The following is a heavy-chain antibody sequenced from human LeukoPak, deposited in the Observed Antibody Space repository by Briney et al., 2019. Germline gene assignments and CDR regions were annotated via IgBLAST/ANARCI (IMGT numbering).Heavy chain of an antibody. CDR3: ARVGGYSSGWPFDY. CDR2: ISAYNGNT. J-gene: IGHJ4*02. CDR1: GYSFTSYG. Sequence: GESLKISCKGSGYSFTSYGISWVRQAPGQGLEWMGWISAYNGNTNYAQKLQGRVTMTTDTSTSTAYMELRSLRSDDTAVYYCARVGGYSSGWPFDYWGQGTLVTVSS. V-gene: IGHV1-18*01. D-gene: IGHD6-19*01.